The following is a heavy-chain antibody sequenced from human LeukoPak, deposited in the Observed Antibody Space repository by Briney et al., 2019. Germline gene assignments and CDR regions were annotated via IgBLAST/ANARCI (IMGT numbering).Heavy chain of an antibody. CDR1: GGSISSSGHY. CDR3: ARSATVTTGYFDY. D-gene: IGHD4-17*01. CDR2: IYSNGNT. J-gene: IGHJ4*02. V-gene: IGHV4-39*07. Sequence: SETLSLTCSVSGGSISSSGHYWGWIRQSPEKGLDWIGSIYSNGNTYYNPSVKGRVTISVDTSKNQFSLKLTSVTAAETAVYYCARSATVTTGYFDYWGQGALVTVSS.